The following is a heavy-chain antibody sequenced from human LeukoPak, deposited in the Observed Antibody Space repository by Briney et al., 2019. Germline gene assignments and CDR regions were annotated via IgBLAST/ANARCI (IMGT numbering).Heavy chain of an antibody. CDR3: ARANFLYCSSTTCLFDY. CDR1: GYTFTDYY. D-gene: IGHD2-2*01. Sequence: ASVTVSCTASGYTFTDYYMHWLRQAPGQGFEWMGWINPNDGDTNYAQKFQGRVTMTRETSISTAHMEVSRLRSDDTAVYYCARANFLYCSSTTCLFDYWGQGTLVTVSS. V-gene: IGHV1-2*02. J-gene: IGHJ4*02. CDR2: INPNDGDT.